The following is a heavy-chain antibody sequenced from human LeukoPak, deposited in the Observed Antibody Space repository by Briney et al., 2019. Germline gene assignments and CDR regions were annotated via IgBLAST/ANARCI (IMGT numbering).Heavy chain of an antibody. Sequence: GGSLRLSCAASGFAFSSCNMNWVRQAPGKGPEWLATIRYDAGTRYYADSMRGRFTISRDNAQNSLYLQINSLRAEDTAIYYCAIIGTPGETEYYRLWGQGTRVTVSS. CDR3: AIIGTPGETEYYRL. CDR1: GFAFSSCN. J-gene: IGHJ1*01. CDR2: IRYDAGTR. D-gene: IGHD2-21*01. V-gene: IGHV3-7*01.